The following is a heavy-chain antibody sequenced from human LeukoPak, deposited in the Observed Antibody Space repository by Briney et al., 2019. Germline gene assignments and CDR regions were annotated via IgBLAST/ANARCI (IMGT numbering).Heavy chain of an antibody. CDR1: GFSLSTSGVG. Sequence: SGPTLVKPTQTLTLTCTFSGFSLSTSGVGVGWIRQPPGKALEWLALIYWNDDERYSPSLKSRLTITKDTSKNQVVLTMTNMDPVDTATYYCAHQGFHYYDSSGYWSGPWGQGTLVTVSS. CDR3: AHQGFHYYDSSGYWSGP. CDR2: IYWNDDE. D-gene: IGHD3-22*01. V-gene: IGHV2-5*01. J-gene: IGHJ5*02.